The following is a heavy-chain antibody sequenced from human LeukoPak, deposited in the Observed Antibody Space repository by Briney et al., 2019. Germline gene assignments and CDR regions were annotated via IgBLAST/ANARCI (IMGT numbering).Heavy chain of an antibody. CDR2: IFSSGST. CDR3: ASSTDTHYYYYYYMDV. V-gene: IGHV4-61*02. Sequence: SETLSLTCTVSGGSFTSASYSWSWIRQPAGKGLEWIGRIFSSGSTYYNPSLKSRVTISVDTSKNQFSLKLSSVTAADTAVYYCASSTDTHYYYYYYMDVWGKGTTVTISS. CDR1: GGSFTSASYS. J-gene: IGHJ6*03. D-gene: IGHD2-2*02.